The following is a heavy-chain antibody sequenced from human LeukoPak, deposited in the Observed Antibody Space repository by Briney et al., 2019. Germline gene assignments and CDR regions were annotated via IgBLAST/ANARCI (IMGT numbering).Heavy chain of an antibody. CDR1: GGSISSYY. Sequence: SETLSLTCTVSGGSISSYYWSWIRQPPGKGLEWIGYIYYSGSTYYNPSLKSRVTISVDTSKNQFSLKLSSVTAADTAVYYCARNLYDSSGSMGIYTFDYWGQGTLVTVSS. CDR2: IYYSGST. J-gene: IGHJ4*02. CDR3: ARNLYDSSGSMGIYTFDY. D-gene: IGHD3-22*01. V-gene: IGHV4-59*01.